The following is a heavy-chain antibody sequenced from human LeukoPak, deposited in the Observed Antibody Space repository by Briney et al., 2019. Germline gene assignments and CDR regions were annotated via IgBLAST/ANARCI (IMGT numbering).Heavy chain of an antibody. D-gene: IGHD4-17*01. CDR2: IRYDGSNK. V-gene: IGHV3-30*02. CDR1: GFTFSSYG. Sequence: HAGGSLRLSCAASGFTFSSYGMHWVRQAPGKGLEWVAFIRYDGSNKYYADSVKGRFTISRDNSKNTLYLQMNSLRAEDTAVYYCATTPPEGGDCYYYMDVWGKGTTVTVSS. J-gene: IGHJ6*03. CDR3: ATTPPEGGDCYYYMDV.